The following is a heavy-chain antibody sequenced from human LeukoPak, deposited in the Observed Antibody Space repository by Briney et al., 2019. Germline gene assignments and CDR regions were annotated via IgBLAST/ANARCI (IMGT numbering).Heavy chain of an antibody. D-gene: IGHD1-26*01. J-gene: IGHJ3*02. CDR2: IIPILGIA. CDR3: ARDLRGPGRELSDAFDI. Sequence: ASVKVSCKASGGTFSSYAISWVRQAPGQGLEWMGRIIPILGIANYAQKFQGRVTITADKSTSTAYMELSSLRSEDTAVYYCARDLRGPGRELSDAFDIWGQGTMVTVSS. CDR1: GGTFSSYA. V-gene: IGHV1-69*04.